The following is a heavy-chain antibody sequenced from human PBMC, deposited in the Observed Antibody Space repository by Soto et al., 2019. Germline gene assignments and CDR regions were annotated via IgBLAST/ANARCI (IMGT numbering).Heavy chain of an antibody. CDR2: INPGGGRT. D-gene: IGHD2-2*01. CDR3: ARDVSGPGATYVMDV. CDR1: GYIFSSHC. Sequence: GASVKVSCKASGYIFSSHCIYWVRQAPGQGLQWMGIINPGGGRTAYAQKFQVRVTLTRDMSTSTVYMELTSLTYDDTAVYYCARDVSGPGATYVMDVWGQVTTVTVSS. J-gene: IGHJ6*02. V-gene: IGHV1-46*01.